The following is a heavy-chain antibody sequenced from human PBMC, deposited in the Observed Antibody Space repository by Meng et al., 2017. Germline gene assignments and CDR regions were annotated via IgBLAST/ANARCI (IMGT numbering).Heavy chain of an antibody. D-gene: IGHD2-15*01. CDR2: INPKSGGT. V-gene: IGHV1-2*02. CDR3: AREKISRVPDAFDI. J-gene: IGHJ3*02. CDR1: GYTFTGYY. Sequence: ASVKVSCKASGYTFTGYYMHWVRQAPGQGLEWMGWINPKSGGTNYAQKFQGRVTMTRDTSISTAYMELSRLRSDDTAVYYCAREKISRVPDAFDIWGQGTRVT.